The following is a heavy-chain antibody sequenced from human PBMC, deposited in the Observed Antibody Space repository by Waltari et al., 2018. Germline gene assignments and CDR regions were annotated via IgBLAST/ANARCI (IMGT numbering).Heavy chain of an antibody. V-gene: IGHV4-34*01. CDR2: INHSGST. J-gene: IGHJ4*02. CDR3: AGSDYYDSSGGYFDY. CDR1: GGSFSGYY. Sequence: QVQLQQWGAGLLKPSETLSLTCAVYGGSFSGYYWSWIRQPPGKGLEWIGEINHSGSTNYNPSLKSRVTISVDTSKNQFSLKLSSVTAADTAVYYCAGSDYYDSSGGYFDYWGQGTLVTVSS. D-gene: IGHD3-22*01.